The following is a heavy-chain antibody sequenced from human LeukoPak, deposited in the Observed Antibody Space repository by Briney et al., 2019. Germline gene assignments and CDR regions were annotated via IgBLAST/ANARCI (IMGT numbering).Heavy chain of an antibody. CDR2: NNHSGST. CDR3: ARGHPPGY. V-gene: IGHV4-34*01. Sequence: SETLSLTCAVYGGSFSGYYWSWIRQPPGKGLEWIGENNHSGSTNYNPSLKSRVTISVDTSKNQFSLKLSSVTAADTAVYYCARGHPPGYWGQGTLVTVSS. CDR1: GGSFSGYY. J-gene: IGHJ4*02.